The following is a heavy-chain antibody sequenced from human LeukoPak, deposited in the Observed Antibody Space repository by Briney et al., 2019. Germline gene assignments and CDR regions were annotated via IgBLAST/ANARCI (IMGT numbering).Heavy chain of an antibody. D-gene: IGHD2-21*02. CDR3: ARCSGDCQKYDAFDI. CDR2: IYPGDSDT. V-gene: IGHV5-51*01. Sequence: GESLKISCKGSGYSFTSYWIGWVRQMPGKGLEWRGIIYPGDSDTRYSPSFQGQVTISADKSISTTYLQWSSLKASDTAMYYCARCSGDCQKYDAFDIWGQGTLVTLSP. CDR1: GYSFTSYW. J-gene: IGHJ3*02.